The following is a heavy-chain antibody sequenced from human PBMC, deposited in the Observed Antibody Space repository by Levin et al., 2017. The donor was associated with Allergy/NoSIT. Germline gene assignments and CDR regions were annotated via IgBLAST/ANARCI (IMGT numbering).Heavy chain of an antibody. J-gene: IGHJ4*02. CDR1: GFSLSTSGGG. CDR2: IYWDDDK. CDR3: AREDTAMVVFDY. Sequence: SGPTLVKPTQTLTLTCTFSGFSLSTSGGGVGWIRQPPGKALEWLALIYWDDDKRYSPSLKSRLTITKDTSKNQVVLTMTNMDPVDTATYYCAREDTAMVVFDYWGQGTLVTVSS. D-gene: IGHD5-18*01. V-gene: IGHV2-5*02.